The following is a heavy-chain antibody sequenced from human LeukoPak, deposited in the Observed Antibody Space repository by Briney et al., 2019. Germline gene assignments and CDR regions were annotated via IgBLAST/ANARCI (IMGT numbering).Heavy chain of an antibody. Sequence: GGSLRLSCAASGFTFNNYWIHWVRQVPGKGLVWVSRINNDGSSASYVDSVKGRFTISRDNAKNTLFLQMNSLRAEDTAVYYCAREGGYYTPVALDYWGQGTLVTVSS. CDR1: GFTFNNYW. CDR3: AREGGYYTPVALDY. D-gene: IGHD3-3*01. V-gene: IGHV3-74*01. J-gene: IGHJ4*02. CDR2: INNDGSSA.